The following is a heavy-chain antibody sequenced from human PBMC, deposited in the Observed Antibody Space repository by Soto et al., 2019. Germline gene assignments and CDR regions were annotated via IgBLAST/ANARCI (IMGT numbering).Heavy chain of an antibody. V-gene: IGHV3-15*01. CDR2: IKSKTDGGTT. Sequence: GGSLRLSCAASGFTFSNAWMSWVRQAPGKGLEWVGRIKSKTDGGTTDYAAPVKGRFTISRDDSKNTLYLQMNSLKTEDTAVYYCTTDLGLLWFGELYYYYYMDVWGKGTTVTVSS. J-gene: IGHJ6*03. D-gene: IGHD3-10*01. CDR3: TTDLGLLWFGELYYYYYMDV. CDR1: GFTFSNAW.